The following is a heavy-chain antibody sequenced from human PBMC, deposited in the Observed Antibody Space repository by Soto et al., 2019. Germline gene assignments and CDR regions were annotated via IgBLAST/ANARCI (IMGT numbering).Heavy chain of an antibody. CDR2: INPASGST. D-gene: IGHD6-13*01. CDR3: SRGFSNSDP. J-gene: IGHJ5*02. CDR1: GYTFTHYY. V-gene: IGHV1-46*01. Sequence: QVQLVQSGAEVRKPGASVKVSCRTSGYTFTHYYVHWVRQAPGQGLEWLGIINPASGSTNYAHEFQGRGTLAKDNSPATVYMGAGRLEGEDPGHFYLSRGFSNSDPRGQGTLVTVSS.